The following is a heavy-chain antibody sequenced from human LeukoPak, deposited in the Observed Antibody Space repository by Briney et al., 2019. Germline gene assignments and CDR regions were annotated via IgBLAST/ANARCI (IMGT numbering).Heavy chain of an antibody. CDR2: VSYEGTIK. D-gene: IGHD1-26*01. CDR3: ARDSSVGAAYFDF. J-gene: IGHJ4*02. V-gene: IGHV3-30*04. Sequence: GGSLRLSCAASGFAFSNFAMHWVRQAPGKGLEWVAVVSYEGTIKYYADSAKGRFTISRDNSKNTLNLQMNSLRPDDTAVYYCARDSSVGAAYFDFWGQGALVTVSS. CDR1: GFAFSNFA.